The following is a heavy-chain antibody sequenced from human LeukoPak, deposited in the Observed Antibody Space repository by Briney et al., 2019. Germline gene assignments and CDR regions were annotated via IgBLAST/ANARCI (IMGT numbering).Heavy chain of an antibody. CDR2: LWSDGHRR. CDR1: GFTSGSSG. J-gene: IGHJ6*02. V-gene: IGHV3-33*01. CDR3: ARGEIKMLGYNDYYYAMDV. Sequence: GRSLTLSCAASGFTSGSSGMHWVRQAPGKGLEWVALLWSDGHRRYYADSVKGRCTISGDPSKNMLFLQVNSLRVEDTGVYYCARGEIKMLGYNDYYYAMDVWGQGTTVAVSS. D-gene: IGHD5-24*01.